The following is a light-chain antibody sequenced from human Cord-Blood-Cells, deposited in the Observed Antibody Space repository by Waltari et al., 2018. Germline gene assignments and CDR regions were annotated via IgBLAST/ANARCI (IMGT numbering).Light chain of an antibody. Sequence: EIVLTQSPATLSLSPGERATLSCRASQSVSSYLAWYQQKPGQAPRLLIEDASNRATGIPARFSGSWSGTYFTLTISSLEPEDFAVYYCQQRSNWPPDTFGQGTKLEIK. V-gene: IGKV3-11*01. CDR2: DAS. CDR3: QQRSNWPPDT. J-gene: IGKJ2*01. CDR1: QSVSSY.